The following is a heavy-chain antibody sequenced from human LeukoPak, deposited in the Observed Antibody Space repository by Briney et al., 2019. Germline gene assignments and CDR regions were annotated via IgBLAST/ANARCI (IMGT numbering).Heavy chain of an antibody. Sequence: GGSLRLSCAASGFTFSGYYMSWVRQAPGKGLEWVSAISGSGGSTYYADSVKGRFTISRDNSKNTLYLQMNSLRAEDTAVYYCAKNTLNVYSSTPFDYWGQGTLVTVSS. CDR2: ISGSGGST. CDR1: GFTFSGYY. CDR3: AKNTLNVYSSTPFDY. D-gene: IGHD6-13*01. J-gene: IGHJ4*02. V-gene: IGHV3-23*01.